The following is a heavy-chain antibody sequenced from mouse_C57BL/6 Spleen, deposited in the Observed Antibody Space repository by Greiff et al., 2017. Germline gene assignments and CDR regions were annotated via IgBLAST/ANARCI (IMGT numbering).Heavy chain of an antibody. CDR3: ARDRVYDYGGFAY. V-gene: IGHV1-18*01. J-gene: IGHJ3*01. Sequence: VQLKQSGPELVKPGASVKIPCTASGYTFTDYNMDWVKQSHGKSLEWIGDINPNNGGTIYNQKFKGKATLTVDKSSSTAYMELRSLTSEDTAVYYCARDRVYDYGGFAYWGQGTLVTVSA. D-gene: IGHD2-4*01. CDR1: GYTFTDYN. CDR2: INPNNGGT.